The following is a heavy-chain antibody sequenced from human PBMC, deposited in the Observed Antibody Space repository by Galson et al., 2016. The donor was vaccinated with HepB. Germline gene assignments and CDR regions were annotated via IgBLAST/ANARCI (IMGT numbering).Heavy chain of an antibody. D-gene: IGHD6-19*01. J-gene: IGHJ5*02. Sequence: SLRLSCAASGFSFSGSWMSWVRQAPGKGLECVANINDHGGTKYYVDSVKGRFTISRDSAKSSLYLQMNSLRDDDTAVYYCVRDGGWYAWFDPWGQGTLVTVSS. CDR1: GFSFSGSW. V-gene: IGHV3-7*03. CDR3: VRDGGWYAWFDP. CDR2: INDHGGTK.